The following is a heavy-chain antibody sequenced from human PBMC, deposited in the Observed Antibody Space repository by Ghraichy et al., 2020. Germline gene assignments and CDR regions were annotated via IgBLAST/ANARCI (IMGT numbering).Heavy chain of an antibody. Sequence: GGSLRLSCAASGFTFRGYWMTWVRQAPGKGLEWVASIKQDGSEKIYVDSVKGRFTISRDNAKTSLDLQMNSLRAEDSAVYYCAKNVVAAGKIYYYYYGMDVWGQGTTVTVSS. CDR1: GFTFRGYW. J-gene: IGHJ6*02. V-gene: IGHV3-7*01. CDR2: IKQDGSEK. D-gene: IGHD2-2*01. CDR3: AKNVVAAGKIYYYYYGMDV.